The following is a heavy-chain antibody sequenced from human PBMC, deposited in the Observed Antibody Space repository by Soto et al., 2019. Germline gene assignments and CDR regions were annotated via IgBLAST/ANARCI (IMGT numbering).Heavy chain of an antibody. CDR1: GFTLSDYW. CDR3: ARDPRGYRDY. J-gene: IGHJ4*02. D-gene: IGHD3-22*01. V-gene: IGHV3-74*01. CDR2: ISCGCSTT. Sequence: PGGSLRLSSAASGFTLSDYWMHWVRQVRGRGVVWVSLISCGCSTTNDAASVKSRFTVSRDNAKDTLCLQVISLRTNDSPAYYGARDPRGYRDYWGRGPLVTVSS.